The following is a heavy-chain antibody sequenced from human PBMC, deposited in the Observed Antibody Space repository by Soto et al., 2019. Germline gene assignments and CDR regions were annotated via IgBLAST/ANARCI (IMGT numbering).Heavy chain of an antibody. CDR2: MNPNSGNT. CDR3: ARGVGPTGDNWFDP. Sequence: QVPLVQSGAEVKKPGASVKVSCKASGYTFTSYDINWVRQATGQGLEWMGWMNPNSGNTGYAQKFQGRVTMTRNTSQSTAYMGLGSLRSEDTAVYYCARGVGPTGDNWFDPWGQGTLVTVSS. J-gene: IGHJ5*02. CDR1: GYTFTSYD. V-gene: IGHV1-8*01.